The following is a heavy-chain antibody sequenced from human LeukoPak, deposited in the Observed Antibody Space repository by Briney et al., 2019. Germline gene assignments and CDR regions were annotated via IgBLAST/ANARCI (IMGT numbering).Heavy chain of an antibody. CDR1: GGSISNKY. V-gene: IGHV4-59*01. J-gene: IGHJ4*02. CDR2: IYYSGST. D-gene: IGHD4-23*01. CDR3: ARDDYGGKDY. Sequence: SETLSLTCTVSGGSISNKYWSWIRQPPGKGLEWIGYIYYSGSTNYNPSLKSRVTILVDTSKNQFSLKLSSVTAADTAVYYCARDDYGGKDYWGQGTLVTVSS.